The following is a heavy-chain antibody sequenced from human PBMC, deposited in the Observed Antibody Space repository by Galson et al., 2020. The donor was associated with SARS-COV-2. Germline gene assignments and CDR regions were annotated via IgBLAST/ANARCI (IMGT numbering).Heavy chain of an antibody. CDR1: GYTFTSYA. CDR2: INAGNGNT. J-gene: IGHJ5*02. V-gene: IGHV1-3*01. Sequence: ASVKVSCKSSGYTFTSYAMHWVRQAPGQRLEWMGWINAGNGNTKYSQKFQGRVTITRDTSASTAYMELSSLRSEDTAVYYCARRLPSIAVAGRNWFDPWGQGTLVTVSS. D-gene: IGHD6-19*01. CDR3: ARRLPSIAVAGRNWFDP.